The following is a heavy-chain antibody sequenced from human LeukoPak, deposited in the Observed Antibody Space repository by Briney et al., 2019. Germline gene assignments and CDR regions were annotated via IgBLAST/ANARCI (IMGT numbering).Heavy chain of an antibody. CDR3: ARDRYYYDSSGYWSGWFDP. J-gene: IGHJ5*02. D-gene: IGHD3-22*01. V-gene: IGHV1-69*04. CDR2: IIPILGIA. Sequence: SVKVSCKASGGTFSSYAISWVRQAPGQGLEWMGRIIPILGIANYAQKFQGRVTITADKSTSTAYMELSSLRSEDTAVYYCARDRYYYDSSGYWSGWFDPWGQGTLVTVSS. CDR1: GGTFSSYA.